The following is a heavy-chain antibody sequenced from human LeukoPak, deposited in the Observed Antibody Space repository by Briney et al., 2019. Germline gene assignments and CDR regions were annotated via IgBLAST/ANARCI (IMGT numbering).Heavy chain of an antibody. CDR3: ARDLASITMTTPGGWFDP. CDR1: GYTFTNHY. Sequence: ASVKVSCKASGYTFTNHYIHWVRQAPGQGLEWMGIINPGGGRTTYAQQFQGRVTMNRDMSTSTFYMELSSLRAEDTAVYYCARDLASITMTTPGGWFDPWGQGTLVTVSS. V-gene: IGHV1-46*01. J-gene: IGHJ5*02. D-gene: IGHD3-22*01. CDR2: INPGGGRT.